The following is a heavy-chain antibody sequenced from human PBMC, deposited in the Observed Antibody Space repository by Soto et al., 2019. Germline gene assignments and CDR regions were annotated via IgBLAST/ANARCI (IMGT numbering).Heavy chain of an antibody. CDR2: IWYDGSNK. V-gene: IGHV3-33*01. Sequence: QVQLVEFGGGVVQPGGSLRLSCAASGFTFSRYGMHWVRQAPGKGLEWVAVIWYDGSNKYYADSVKGRFTIYRDNSKNTLDLQMNSLSAEVTAVYYCAREMVGVADYYYYGMDVWGQGTTVTVSS. D-gene: IGHD6-19*01. J-gene: IGHJ6*02. CDR1: GFTFSRYG. CDR3: AREMVGVADYYYYGMDV.